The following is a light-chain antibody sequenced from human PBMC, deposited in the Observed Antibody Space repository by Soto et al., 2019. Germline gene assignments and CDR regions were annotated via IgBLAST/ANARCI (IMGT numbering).Light chain of an antibody. Sequence: QSALTQPASVSGSPGQSITLSCTGTSSDIGGYDYVSWYYRHPVKAPKLIIYDVNNRPSVVSSRFAGSKSGNTSSLPISGLQAEDEADYYFTSYASGSSHVVFVGGTKVTVL. CDR2: DVN. J-gene: IGLJ2*01. CDR1: SSDIGGYDY. CDR3: TSYASGSSHVV. V-gene: IGLV2-14*01.